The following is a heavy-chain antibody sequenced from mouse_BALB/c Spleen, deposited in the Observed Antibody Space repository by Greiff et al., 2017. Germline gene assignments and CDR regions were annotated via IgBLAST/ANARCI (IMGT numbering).Heavy chain of an antibody. V-gene: IGHV1-69*02. CDR2: IYPSDSYT. J-gene: IGHJ3*01. CDR1: GYTFTSYW. CDR3: TRSPWPFAY. Sequence: QVQLQQSGAELVRPGASVKLSCKASGYTFTSYWINWVKQRPGQGLEWIGNIYPSDSYTNYNQKFKDKATLTVDKSSSTAYMQLSSPTSEDSAVYYCTRSPWPFAYWGQGTLVTVSA.